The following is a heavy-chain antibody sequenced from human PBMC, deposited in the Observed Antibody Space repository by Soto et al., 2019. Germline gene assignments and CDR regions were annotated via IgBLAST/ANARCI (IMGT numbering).Heavy chain of an antibody. CDR3: AMMLYPGIAVAGYFDY. CDR1: GFTFSSYA. Sequence: QVQLVESGGGVVQPGRSLRLSCAASGFTFSSYAMHWVRQAPGKGLEWVAVISYDGSNKYYADSVKGRFTISRDNSKNTLYLQRNSLRAEDTAVYYCAMMLYPGIAVAGYFDYWGQGTLVTVSS. V-gene: IGHV3-30-3*01. J-gene: IGHJ4*02. D-gene: IGHD6-19*01. CDR2: ISYDGSNK.